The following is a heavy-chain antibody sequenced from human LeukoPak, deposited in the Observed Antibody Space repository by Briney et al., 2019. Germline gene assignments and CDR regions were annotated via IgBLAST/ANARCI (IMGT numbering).Heavy chain of an antibody. CDR1: GFTFNSFA. J-gene: IGHJ4*02. V-gene: IGHV3-23*01. CDR3: AKGTYDILTGYYAY. D-gene: IGHD3-9*01. CDR2: ISGSDGTS. Sequence: PGGSLRLSCAASGFTFNSFAMNWVRQAPGKGLEWVSSISGSDGTSHYADSVKGRFTISRDNSKNTLYLQMNSLRAEDTAVYYCAKGTYDILTGYYAYWGQGTLVTVSS.